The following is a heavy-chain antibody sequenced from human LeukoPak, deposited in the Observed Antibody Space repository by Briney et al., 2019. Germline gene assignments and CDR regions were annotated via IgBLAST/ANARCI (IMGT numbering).Heavy chain of an antibody. V-gene: IGHV3-48*03. Sequence: GGSLRLSCAASGFTFSSYEMNWVRQAPGKGLEWVSYISSSGSTIYYADSVKGRFTISRDNAKNSLYLQMNSLRAEDTAVYYCARLPYDFWSGYSPSGRGQGTLVTVSS. CDR1: GFTFSSYE. CDR3: ARLPYDFWSGYSPSG. D-gene: IGHD3-3*01. J-gene: IGHJ4*02. CDR2: ISSSGSTI.